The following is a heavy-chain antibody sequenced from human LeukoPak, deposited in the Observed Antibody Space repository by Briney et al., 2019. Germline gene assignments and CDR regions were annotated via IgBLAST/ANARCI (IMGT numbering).Heavy chain of an antibody. V-gene: IGHV1-8*01. J-gene: IGHJ5*02. CDR3: ARGVSRRWLLMILTDNWFDP. Sequence: GASVKVSCKASGYTFTSYDINWVRQATGQGLEWMGWMNPNSGNTGYAQKFQGRVTMTRNTSISTAYMELSSLRSEDTAVYYCARGVSRRWLLMILTDNWFDPWGQGTLVTVSS. CDR1: GYTFTSYD. CDR2: MNPNSGNT. D-gene: IGHD2-15*01.